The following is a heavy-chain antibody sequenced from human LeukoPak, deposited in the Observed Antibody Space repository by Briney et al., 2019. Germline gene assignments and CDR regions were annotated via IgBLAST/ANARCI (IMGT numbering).Heavy chain of an antibody. V-gene: IGHV1-46*01. CDR2: IKPSGDNT. CDR1: GYTFTSYN. J-gene: IGHJ3*02. CDR3: ARVGDGYNDAYDI. D-gene: IGHD5-24*01. Sequence: ASVKISCKTSGYTFTSYNLHWVRQAPGQRLEWMGIIKPSGDNTHFAQKFQGRFTMTSDTSTSSVYMELSSLISADTAVYYCARVGDGYNDAYDIWGQGTMVTVTS.